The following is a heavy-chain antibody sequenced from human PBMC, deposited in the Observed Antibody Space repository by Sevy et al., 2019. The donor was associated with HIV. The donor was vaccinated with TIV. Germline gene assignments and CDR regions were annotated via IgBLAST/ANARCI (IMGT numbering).Heavy chain of an antibody. D-gene: IGHD6-13*01. Sequence: GGSLRLSRAASGFTFSSYAMSWVRQAPGKGLEWVSAISGSGGSTYYADSVKGRFTISRDNSKNTLYLQMNSLRAEDTAVYYCAKDYSSSWQFDYWGQGTLVTVSS. CDR1: GFTFSSYA. J-gene: IGHJ4*02. CDR3: AKDYSSSWQFDY. V-gene: IGHV3-23*01. CDR2: ISGSGGST.